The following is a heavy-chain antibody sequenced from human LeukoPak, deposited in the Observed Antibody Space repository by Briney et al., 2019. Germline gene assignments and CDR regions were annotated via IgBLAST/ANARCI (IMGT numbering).Heavy chain of an antibody. CDR3: AKAVGTMIVVVMPFGY. CDR2: ISGSGGST. CDR1: GFTFSSYW. D-gene: IGHD3-22*01. J-gene: IGHJ4*02. Sequence: GGSLRLSCAASGFTFSSYWMSWVRQAPGKGLEWVSAISGSGGSTYYADSVKGRFTISRDNSKNTLYLQMNSLRAEDTAVYYCAKAVGTMIVVVMPFGYWGQGTLVTVSS. V-gene: IGHV3-23*01.